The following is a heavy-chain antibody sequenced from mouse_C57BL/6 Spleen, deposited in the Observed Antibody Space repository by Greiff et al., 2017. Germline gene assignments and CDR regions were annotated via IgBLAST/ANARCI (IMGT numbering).Heavy chain of an antibody. CDR3: TRDYYGSSYDYFDY. V-gene: IGHV5-9-1*02. CDR1: GFTFSSYA. CDR2: ISSGGDYI. Sequence: DVHLVESGEGLVKPGGSLKLSCAASGFTFSSYAMSWVRQTPEKRLEWVAYISSGGDYIYYADTVKGRFTISRDNARNTLYLQMSSLKSEDTAMYYCTRDYYGSSYDYFDYWGQGTTLTVSS. J-gene: IGHJ2*01. D-gene: IGHD1-1*01.